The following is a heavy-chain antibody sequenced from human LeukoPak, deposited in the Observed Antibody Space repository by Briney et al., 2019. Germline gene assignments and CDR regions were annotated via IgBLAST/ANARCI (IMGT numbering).Heavy chain of an antibody. V-gene: IGHV3-74*01. J-gene: IGHJ6*02. CDR1: GFTFSSSW. CDR2: INSDGDIT. CDR3: ARGGYNRIVYHYYGMDV. Sequence: GGSLRLSCAASGFTFSSSWMHWVRQAPGKGLVWVSRINSDGDITRYADSVKGRFTISRDNAKNTLSLQMNSPRAEDTAVYYCARGGYNRIVYHYYGMDVWGQGTTVTVSS. D-gene: IGHD5-24*01.